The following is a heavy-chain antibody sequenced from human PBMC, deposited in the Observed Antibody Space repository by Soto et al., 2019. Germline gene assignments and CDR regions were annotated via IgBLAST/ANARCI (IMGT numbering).Heavy chain of an antibody. D-gene: IGHD4-17*01. J-gene: IGHJ4*02. Sequence: GESLKISCQVSGYTFTIYWIGWVRQMPGKGLEWMGIIYPSDSDTRYSPSFQGQVTISADQSINTAYLQWDSLKASDTAIYYCARPANTVADHFDLYGQGTPVTVSS. CDR3: ARPANTVADHFDL. CDR1: GYTFTIYW. V-gene: IGHV5-51*01. CDR2: IYPSDSDT.